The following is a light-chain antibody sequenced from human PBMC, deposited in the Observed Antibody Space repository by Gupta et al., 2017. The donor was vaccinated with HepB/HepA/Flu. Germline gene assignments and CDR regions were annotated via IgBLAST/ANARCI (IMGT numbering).Light chain of an antibody. V-gene: IGKV3-15*01. Sequence: EIVMTQSPATLSASSGERATLSCRASQSVSSNLAWYQQKPHQAPRLLIYGATTRDTGIPARGGGRGSAKEFPLTSSSQQSEDFAVYCCQQNNNWPPWTFGQGTKVEIK. CDR3: QQNNNWPPWT. CDR2: GAT. CDR1: QSVSSN. J-gene: IGKJ1*01.